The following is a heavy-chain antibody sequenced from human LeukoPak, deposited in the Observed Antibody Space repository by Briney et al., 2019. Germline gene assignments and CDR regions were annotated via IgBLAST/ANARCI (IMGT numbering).Heavy chain of an antibody. CDR2: INHSGST. J-gene: IGHJ5*02. V-gene: IGHV4-34*01. D-gene: IGHD6-6*01. CDR3: ARPPPFSSSRGWFDP. CDR1: GGSFSGYY. Sequence: PSETLSLTCAVYGGSFSGYYWSWIRQPPGKGLEWIGEINHSGSTNYNPSLKSRVTISVDTSKNQFSLKLSSVTAADTAVYYCARPPPFSSSRGWFDPWGQGTLVTVSS.